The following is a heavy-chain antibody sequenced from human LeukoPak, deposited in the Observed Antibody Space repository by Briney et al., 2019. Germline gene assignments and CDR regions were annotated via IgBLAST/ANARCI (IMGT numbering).Heavy chain of an antibody. D-gene: IGHD3-10*01. Sequence: SETLSLTCTVSGGSISSYYWSWIRQPPGKGLEWIGYIYYSGSTNYNPPLKSRVTISVDTSKNQFSLKLSSVTAADTAVYYCARVTDERITMVRGVVFDYWGQGTLVTVSS. J-gene: IGHJ4*02. V-gene: IGHV4-59*01. CDR1: GGSISSYY. CDR2: IYYSGST. CDR3: ARVTDERITMVRGVVFDY.